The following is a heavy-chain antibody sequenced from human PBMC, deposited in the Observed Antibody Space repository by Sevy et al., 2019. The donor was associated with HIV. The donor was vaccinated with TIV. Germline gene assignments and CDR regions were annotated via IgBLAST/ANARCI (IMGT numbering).Heavy chain of an antibody. V-gene: IGHV3-48*03. CDR3: ARDLPPSATTVAHFDY. CDR1: GFTFSSYE. CDR2: ITNSGSSI. D-gene: IGHD4-17*01. J-gene: IGHJ4*02. Sequence: GGSLRLSCTASGFTFSSYEMNWVRQAPGKGLEWVSYITNSGSSIYYSASVRGRFTVSRDNAKNSLYLQMKSLRAEGTAVYYFARDLPPSATTVAHFDYWGRGTLVTVSS.